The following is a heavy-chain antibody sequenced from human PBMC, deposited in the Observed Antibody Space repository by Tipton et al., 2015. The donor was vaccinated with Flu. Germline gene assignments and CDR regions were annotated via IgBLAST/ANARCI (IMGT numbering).Heavy chain of an antibody. Sequence: TLSLTCAVYGGSFSGYYWSWIRQPAGKGLKWIGRIYTSGSTNYNPSLKSRVTISVDTSKNQFSLKLSSVTAADTAVYYCARDRVGDYSGFDPWGQGTLVTVSS. CDR3: ARDRVGDYSGFDP. CDR1: GGSFSGYY. D-gene: IGHD4-17*01. V-gene: IGHV4-4*07. CDR2: IYTSGST. J-gene: IGHJ5*02.